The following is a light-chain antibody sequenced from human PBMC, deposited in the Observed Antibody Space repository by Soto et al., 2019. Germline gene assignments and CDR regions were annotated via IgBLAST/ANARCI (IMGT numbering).Light chain of an antibody. J-gene: IGLJ2*01. CDR3: QTWGTGIEV. CDR2: LNSDGSH. CDR1: SGHSSYA. Sequence: QPVLTQSPSASASLGASAKLTCTLSSGHSSYAIAWHQQQPEKGPRYLMKLNSDGSHSEGDGIPDRFSGSSSGAERYLTISSLQSEDEADYYCQTWGTGIEVFGGGTKVTVL. V-gene: IGLV4-69*01.